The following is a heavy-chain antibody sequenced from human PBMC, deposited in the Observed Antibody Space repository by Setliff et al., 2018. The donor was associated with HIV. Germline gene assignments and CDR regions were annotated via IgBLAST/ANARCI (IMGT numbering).Heavy chain of an antibody. V-gene: IGHV4-34*01. CDR2: INHSGST. CDR3: ARVVGTRAVDY. J-gene: IGHJ4*02. Sequence: SETLSLTCAVYGGSFSGYYWSWIRQPPGKGLEWIGEINHSGSTNYNPSLKSRVTISVDTSKNQFSLKLSSVTAADTAVYYCARVVGTRAVDYRGQGTLVTVSS. D-gene: IGHD2-21*02. CDR1: GGSFSGYY.